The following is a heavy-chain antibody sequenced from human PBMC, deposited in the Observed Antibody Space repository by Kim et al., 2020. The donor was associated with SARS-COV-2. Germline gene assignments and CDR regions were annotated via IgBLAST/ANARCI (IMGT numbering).Heavy chain of an antibody. CDR2: IPYDGSNK. D-gene: IGHD5-12*01. CDR1: GFMFSTFS. J-gene: IGHJ6*02. V-gene: IGHV3-30-3*01. CDR3: VREGRSGYLRTYGMDV. Sequence: GGSLRLSCAASGFMFSTFSMHWVRQAPGKGLDWVAVIPYDGSNKYYADSVKGRFTISRDNSKNTLYVQMNSLRAEDTAVYYCVREGRSGYLRTYGMDVWGQGTTVTVPS.